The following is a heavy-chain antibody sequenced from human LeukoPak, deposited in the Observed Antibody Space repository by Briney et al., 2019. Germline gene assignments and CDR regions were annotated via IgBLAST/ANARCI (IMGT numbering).Heavy chain of an antibody. J-gene: IGHJ4*02. Sequence: ASVKISCKASGYAFTIYGITWLRHAPGQGLEWMGWISTYNGNTNYAQKLQGRVTMTTDTSTSTAYMELRSMRSNDTAVYYCAKDRVYFGDSDYWGQGTLVTVSS. CDR3: AKDRVYFGDSDY. V-gene: IGHV1-18*01. D-gene: IGHD3-10*01. CDR1: GYAFTIYG. CDR2: ISTYNGNT.